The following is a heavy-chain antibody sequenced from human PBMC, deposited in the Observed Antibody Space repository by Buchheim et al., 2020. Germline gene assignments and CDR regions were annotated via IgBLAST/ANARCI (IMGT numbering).Heavy chain of an antibody. D-gene: IGHD5-24*01. CDR3: AGDRDSFAYYNYILDV. Sequence: QVHLVESGGGVVQPGRSRRLSCVVSEFTFSDFGMNWVRQAPGKGLEWVAGITYDGSNKYYAESVKGRFAVSRDNSKNTLYLLMNSLRAEDTAVYYCAGDRDSFAYYNYILDVWGQGT. J-gene: IGHJ6*02. CDR1: EFTFSDFG. CDR2: ITYDGSNK. V-gene: IGHV3-30*03.